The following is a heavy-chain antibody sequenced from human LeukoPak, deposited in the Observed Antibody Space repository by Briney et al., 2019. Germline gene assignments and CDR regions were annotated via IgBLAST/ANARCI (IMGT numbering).Heavy chain of an antibody. CDR1: VAGYSNA. Sequence: VAGYSNAGNLIGRPPSRNIEWLGRTYYRSKWYNDYAVSVKSRITINPDTSKNQFSLQLNSVTPEDTAVYYCARDPAGYYFDYWGQGTLVTVSS. J-gene: IGHJ4*02. V-gene: IGHV6-1*01. D-gene: IGHD3-10*01. CDR2: TYYRSKWYN. CDR3: ARDPAGYYFDY.